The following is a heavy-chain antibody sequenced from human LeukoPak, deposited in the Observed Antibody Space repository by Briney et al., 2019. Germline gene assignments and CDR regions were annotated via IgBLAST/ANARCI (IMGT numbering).Heavy chain of an antibody. CDR1: GFTFSSYA. Sequence: GRSLRLSCAASGFTFSSYAMHWVRQAPGKGLEWVAVISYDGSNKYYADSVKGRFTISRDNAKNSLYLQMNSLRAEDTAVYYCARDVGAKVSDAFDIWGQGTMVTVSS. V-gene: IGHV3-30-3*01. D-gene: IGHD1-26*01. CDR2: ISYDGSNK. CDR3: ARDVGAKVSDAFDI. J-gene: IGHJ3*02.